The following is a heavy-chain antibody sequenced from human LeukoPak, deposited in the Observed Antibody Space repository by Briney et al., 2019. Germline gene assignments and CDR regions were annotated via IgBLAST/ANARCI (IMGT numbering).Heavy chain of an antibody. J-gene: IGHJ4*02. Sequence: ASVKVSCKASVYTFTSYYMHWVRQAPGQGLEWMGIINPSGGSTSYAQKFQGRVTMTRDTSTSTVYMELSSLRSEDAAVYYCARAVLWWFDYWGQGTLVTVSS. CDR1: VYTFTSYY. CDR2: INPSGGST. V-gene: IGHV1-46*01. D-gene: IGHD2-21*01. CDR3: ARAVLWWFDY.